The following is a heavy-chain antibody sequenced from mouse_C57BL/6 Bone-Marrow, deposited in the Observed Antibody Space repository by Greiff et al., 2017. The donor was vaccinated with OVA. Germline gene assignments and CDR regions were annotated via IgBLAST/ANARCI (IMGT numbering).Heavy chain of an antibody. Sequence: EVKLMESGGDLVKPGGSLKLSCAASGFTFSSYGMSWVRQTPDKRLEWVATISSGGSYTYYPDSVKGRFTISRDNAKNTLYLQMSSLKSEDTDMYYCARHEGYYYGSSYDWYFDVWGTGTTVTVSS. J-gene: IGHJ1*03. D-gene: IGHD1-1*01. CDR1: GFTFSSYG. V-gene: IGHV5-6*01. CDR2: ISSGGSYT. CDR3: ARHEGYYYGSSYDWYFDV.